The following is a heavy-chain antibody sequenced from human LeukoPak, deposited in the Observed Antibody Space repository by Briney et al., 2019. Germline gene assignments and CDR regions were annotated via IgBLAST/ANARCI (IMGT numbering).Heavy chain of an antibody. D-gene: IGHD1-26*01. CDR3: FTVRGTYYQNNIARFDY. J-gene: IGHJ4*02. CDR1: GFTFSDAY. Sequence: GGSLRLSCAASGFTFSDAYMNWVRQAPGKGLEWLGRIKSKTDGGTTDYGAPVKGRFTISRDDSKDTLFLQMNSLKTEDTAVYYCFTVRGTYYQNNIARFDYWGQGTLVTVSS. CDR2: IKSKTDGGTT. V-gene: IGHV3-15*01.